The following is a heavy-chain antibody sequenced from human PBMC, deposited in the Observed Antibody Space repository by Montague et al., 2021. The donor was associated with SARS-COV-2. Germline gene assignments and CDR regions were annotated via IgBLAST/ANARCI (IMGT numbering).Heavy chain of an antibody. V-gene: IGHV4-61*03. J-gene: IGHJ4*02. D-gene: IGHD2/OR15-2a*01. CDR2: ISDSGTS. Sequence: SETLSLTCTVSGVAVNSGGYYWSWIRQSPGKGLEWIGEISDSGTSSYNPSLRSRVTISVGTTKTYFSLNLKSVTAADTAKYYCARKYYSDEPADYWGQGTLVTVSS. CDR3: ARKYYSDEPADY. CDR1: GVAVNSGGYY.